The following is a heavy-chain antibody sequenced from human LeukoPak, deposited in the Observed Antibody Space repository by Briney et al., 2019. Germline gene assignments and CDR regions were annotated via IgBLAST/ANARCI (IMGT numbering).Heavy chain of an antibody. CDR2: IWYDGSNK. D-gene: IGHD3-22*01. V-gene: IGHV3-33*08. CDR3: ARAHTTYYYDSSGYYFDY. J-gene: IGHJ4*02. Sequence: PGGSLRLSCAASGFTFNNYAIHWVRQAPGKGLEWVALIWYDGSNKSYGDSVKGRFTISRGNSKNTLYLQMTSPRAEDTAVYYCARAHTTYYYDSSGYYFDYWGQGTLVTVSS. CDR1: GFTFNNYA.